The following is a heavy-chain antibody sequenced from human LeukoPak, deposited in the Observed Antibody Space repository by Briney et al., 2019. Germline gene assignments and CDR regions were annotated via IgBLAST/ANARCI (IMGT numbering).Heavy chain of an antibody. Sequence: GGSLRLSCAASGFTFSDYYMTWIRQAPGKGLEWLSYITGIESNTYYADSVQGRFTISRDNAKNSLYLQMNSLRAEDTAVYYCARDNTYCSGSRCYDRFDYWGQGTLVAVSS. CDR1: GFTFSDYY. J-gene: IGHJ4*02. D-gene: IGHD2-15*01. CDR3: ARDNTYCSGSRCYDRFDY. CDR2: ITGIESNT. V-gene: IGHV3-11*04.